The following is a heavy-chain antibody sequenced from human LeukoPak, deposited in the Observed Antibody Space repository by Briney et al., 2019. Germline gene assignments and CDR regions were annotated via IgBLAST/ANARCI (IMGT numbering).Heavy chain of an antibody. CDR2: INSDGSST. Sequence: GGSLRLSCAASGLTFSSYWMHWVRQAPGKGLVWVSRINSDGSSTSYADSVKGRFTISRDNAKNTLYLQMNSLRAEDTAVYYCAKEAMADPTQYLDYWGQGTLVTVAS. CDR3: AKEAMADPTQYLDY. CDR1: GLTFSSYW. D-gene: IGHD6-19*01. V-gene: IGHV3-74*01. J-gene: IGHJ4*02.